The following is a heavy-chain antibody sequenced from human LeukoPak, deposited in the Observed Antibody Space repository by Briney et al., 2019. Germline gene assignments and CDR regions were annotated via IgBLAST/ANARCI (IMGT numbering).Heavy chain of an antibody. D-gene: IGHD4-11*01. CDR2: IYHSGST. Sequence: PSETLSLTCTVSGGSISSGGYYWRWIRQPPGKGLEWIGYIYHSGSTYYNPSLKSRVTISVDRSKNQFSLKLSSVTAADTAVYYCASAYSNYRYYYYYMDVWGKGTTVTVSS. CDR1: GGSISSGGYY. CDR3: ASAYSNYRYYYYYMDV. V-gene: IGHV4-30-2*01. J-gene: IGHJ6*03.